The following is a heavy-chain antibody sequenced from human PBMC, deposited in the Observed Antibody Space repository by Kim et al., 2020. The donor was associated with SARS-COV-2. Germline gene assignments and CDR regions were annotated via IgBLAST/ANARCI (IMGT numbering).Heavy chain of an antibody. Sequence: GGSLRLSCAASGFTFSSYWMHWVRQAPGKGLVWVSRINSDGSSTSYADSVKGRFTISRDNAKNTLYLQMNSLRAEDTAVYYCARGPYYDILTGYRTNYGMDVWCQGTTVTVSS. CDR2: INSDGSST. CDR1: GFTFSSYW. V-gene: IGHV3-74*01. CDR3: ARGPYYDILTGYRTNYGMDV. D-gene: IGHD3-9*01. J-gene: IGHJ6*02.